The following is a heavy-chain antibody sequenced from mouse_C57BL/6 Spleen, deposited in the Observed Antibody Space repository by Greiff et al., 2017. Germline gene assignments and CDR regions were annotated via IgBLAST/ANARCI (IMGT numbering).Heavy chain of an antibody. CDR2: INPNNGGT. CDR3: ARGGADSTYFAY. CDR1: GYTCTDYY. D-gene: IGHD5-1*01. J-gene: IGHJ3*01. V-gene: IGHV1-26*01. Sequence: EVQLQQSGPELVKPGASVKISCKASGYTCTDYYMNWVKQSHGKSLEWIGDINPNNGGTSYNQKFKGKATLTVDKSASTAYMELRSLTSEDSAVYYCARGGADSTYFAYWGQGTLVTVSA.